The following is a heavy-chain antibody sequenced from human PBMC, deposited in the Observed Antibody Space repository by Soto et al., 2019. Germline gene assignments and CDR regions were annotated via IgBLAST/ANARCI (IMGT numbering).Heavy chain of an antibody. CDR2: IRHDGGEK. V-gene: IGHV3-7*03. D-gene: IGHD6-19*01. CDR3: ARHAGWCFDY. Sequence: EVQLVESGGGLVQPGGSLRLSCAASGFTFSNYWMTWVRQAPGKGLEWMANIRHDGGEKYYVDSVKGRFTISRDNAKNSQYLQMNSLRAEDTAVYYCARHAGWCFDYWGQGILVTVSS. CDR1: GFTFSNYW. J-gene: IGHJ4*02.